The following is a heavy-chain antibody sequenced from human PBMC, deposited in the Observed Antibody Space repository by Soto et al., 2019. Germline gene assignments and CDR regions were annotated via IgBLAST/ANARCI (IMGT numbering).Heavy chain of an antibody. V-gene: IGHV4-59*01. J-gene: IGHJ4*02. D-gene: IGHD4-17*01. CDR1: CGSFISSY. CDR3: AVTRDDYGDYAWAH. CDR2: MYYTGST. Sequence: PSETLSLTCAFSCGSFISSYWSWIRQPPGKRLECIGYMYYTGSTYYKPSLKSRVTISLDTSKNQFSLHLSSVTAADTAVYYRAVTRDDYGDYAWAHWGQGSLVTVSS.